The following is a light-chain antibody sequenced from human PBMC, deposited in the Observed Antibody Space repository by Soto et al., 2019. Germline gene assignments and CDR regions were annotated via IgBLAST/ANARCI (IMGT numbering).Light chain of an antibody. CDR1: SGHRSYI. CDR2: LEGSGGY. V-gene: IGLV4-60*03. J-gene: IGLJ2*01. Sequence: QAVVTQSSSASASLGSSVKLTCTLSSGHRSYIIAWHQQQPGKAPRSLMKLEGSGGYNKGSGVPDRFSASSSGADRYLTISNLQSEDEADYYCETWDSNTRVFGGGTQLTVL. CDR3: ETWDSNTRV.